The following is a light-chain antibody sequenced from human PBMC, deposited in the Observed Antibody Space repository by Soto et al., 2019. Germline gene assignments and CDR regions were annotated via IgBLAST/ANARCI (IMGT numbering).Light chain of an antibody. CDR1: SRDVGGYNY. V-gene: IGLV2-14*01. Sequence: QSALTQPASVSGSLGQSITISCTGTSRDVGGYNYVSWYQHHPGKGPKVLIYEVSYRPSGVSDRVSGSKSGNTAPLTISWRQPEDEAQYYCHSYPTTGSHRGFGEGTKLPGL. CDR2: EVS. J-gene: IGLJ2*01. CDR3: HSYPTTGSHRG.